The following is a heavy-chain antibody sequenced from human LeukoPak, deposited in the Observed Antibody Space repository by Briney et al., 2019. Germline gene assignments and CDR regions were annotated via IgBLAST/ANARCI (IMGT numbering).Heavy chain of an antibody. CDR1: GFTFSSYG. CDR3: AKDLVYYDSSGYYYEPNYYYYYGMDV. CDR2: ISYDGSNK. Sequence: GGSLRLSCAASGFTFSSYGMHWVRQAPGKGLEWVAVISYDGSNKYYVDSVKGRFTISRDNSKNTLYLQMNSLRAEDTAVYYCAKDLVYYDSSGYYYEPNYYYYYGMDVWGQGTTVTVSS. V-gene: IGHV3-30*18. J-gene: IGHJ6*02. D-gene: IGHD3-22*01.